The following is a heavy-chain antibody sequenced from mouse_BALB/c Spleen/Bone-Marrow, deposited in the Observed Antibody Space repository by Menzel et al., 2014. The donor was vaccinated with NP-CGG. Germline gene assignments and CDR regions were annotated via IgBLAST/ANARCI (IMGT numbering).Heavy chain of an antibody. V-gene: IGHV4-1*02. D-gene: IGHD1-1*01. CDR1: GFDFSRYW. CDR3: ARLGYYGVMVY. Sequence: EVKVVESGGGLVQPGGSLKLSCAASGFDFSRYWMSWVRQAPGKGLEWIGEINPDSTTINYTLSLKNKFIISRDNAKNTLYLQMSKVRSEDTALYYCARLGYYGVMVYWGQGTSVTVSS. CDR2: INPDSTTI. J-gene: IGHJ4*01.